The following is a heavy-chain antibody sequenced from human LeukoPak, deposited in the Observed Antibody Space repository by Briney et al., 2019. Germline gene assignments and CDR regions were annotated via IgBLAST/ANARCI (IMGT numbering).Heavy chain of an antibody. CDR2: ISGSGGST. D-gene: IGHD1-1*01. CDR3: AKAVKGTTFDY. J-gene: IGHJ4*02. V-gene: IGHV3-23*01. CDR1: GFTFSSYA. Sequence: GGSLRLSCAASGFTFSSYAMSWVRQAPGKGLDWVSAISGSGGSTYYADSVKGRFTISRDNYKNTLYLKMNSLRAEDTAVYYCAKAVKGTTFDYWGQGTLVTVSS.